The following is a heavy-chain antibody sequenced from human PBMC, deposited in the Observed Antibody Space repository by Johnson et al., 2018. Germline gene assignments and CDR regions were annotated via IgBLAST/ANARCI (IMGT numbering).Heavy chain of an antibody. Sequence: VQLLETGGGVVRXGRSLRLSCAASGFIFRNYGMHWVRQAPGKGLEWVAVIWFDESKENYADSLKGRFTISRDNSKNTLYLQRNSLRPGDTTVYYCARTGRRGPIDIEDYYYYGIDVWGQGTTVTVSS. D-gene: IGHD3-16*02. J-gene: IGHJ6*02. CDR3: ARTGRRGPIDIEDYYYYGIDV. CDR1: GFIFRNYG. CDR2: IWFDESKE. V-gene: IGHV3-33*01.